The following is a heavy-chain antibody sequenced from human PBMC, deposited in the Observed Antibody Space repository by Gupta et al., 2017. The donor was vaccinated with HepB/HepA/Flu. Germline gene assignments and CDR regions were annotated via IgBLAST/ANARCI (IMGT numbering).Heavy chain of an antibody. CDR3: VGERTGWYAEY. CDR2: ITYNGVRQ. J-gene: IGHJ4*02. CDR1: GFTFSDYA. V-gene: IGHV3-30-3*01. Sequence: QVQLVESGGGVVQPGGSLRLSCAASGFTFSDYAMHWVRQAPGKGLEWVALITYNGVRQYYADSVKGRFTISRDQSENTLYLQMNSLRVDDTAVYYCVGERTGWYAEYWGQGILVPVSS. D-gene: IGHD6-19*01.